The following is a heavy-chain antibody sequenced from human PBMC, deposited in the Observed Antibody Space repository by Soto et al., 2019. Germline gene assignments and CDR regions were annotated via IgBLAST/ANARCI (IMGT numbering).Heavy chain of an antibody. V-gene: IGHV1-69*13. CDR3: AGGRSCYPNDAFDI. Sequence: SVKVSCKASGGTFSSYAISWVRQAPGQGLEWMGGIIPIIGTANYAQKFQGRVTITADESTSTAYMELSSLRSDDTAVYYCAGGRSCYPNDAFDIWGQGTMVTVSS. CDR2: IIPIIGTA. J-gene: IGHJ3*02. D-gene: IGHD3-10*01. CDR1: GGTFSSYA.